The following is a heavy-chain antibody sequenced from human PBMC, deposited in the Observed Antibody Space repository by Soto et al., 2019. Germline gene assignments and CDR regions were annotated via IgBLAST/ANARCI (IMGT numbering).Heavy chain of an antibody. Sequence: ASVKVSCKVSGYTLTELSMHWVRQAPGKGLEWMGGFDPEDGETIYAPKFKGRVTMTEDTSTDTAYMELSSLRSEDTAVYYCATDRRSSTSYNWFDPWGQGTLVTVSS. V-gene: IGHV1-24*01. CDR1: GYTLTELS. CDR3: ATDRRSSTSYNWFDP. CDR2: FDPEDGET. D-gene: IGHD2-2*01. J-gene: IGHJ5*02.